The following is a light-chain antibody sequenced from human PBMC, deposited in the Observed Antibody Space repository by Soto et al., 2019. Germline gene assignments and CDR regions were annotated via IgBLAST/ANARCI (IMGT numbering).Light chain of an antibody. J-gene: IGLJ3*02. V-gene: IGLV4-60*02. CDR1: SGHSSYI. CDR3: ETWDSNTWE. Sequence: QSVLTQSSSASASLGSSVKLTCTLSSGHSSYIIAWHQQQPGKAPRYLMKLEGSGSYNKGSGVPDRFSGSSSGADRYLTISNLQFEDEADYYCETWDSNTWEFGGGTKVTVL. CDR2: LEGSGSY.